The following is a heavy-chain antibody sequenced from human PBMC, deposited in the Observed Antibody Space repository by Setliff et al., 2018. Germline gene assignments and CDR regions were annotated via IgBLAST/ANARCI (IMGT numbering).Heavy chain of an antibody. CDR3: ARVIYFYYMDV. CDR2: ITSSSSTI. V-gene: IGHV3-48*01. Sequence: LRLSCAASGFAFSTYRMNWVRQAPGKGLEWVSYITSSSSTIDYAYSVKVRFTISRDDAKNSLYLQMNSLRAEDTAVYYCARVIYFYYMDVWGKGTTVTVSS. J-gene: IGHJ6*03. CDR1: GFAFSTYR.